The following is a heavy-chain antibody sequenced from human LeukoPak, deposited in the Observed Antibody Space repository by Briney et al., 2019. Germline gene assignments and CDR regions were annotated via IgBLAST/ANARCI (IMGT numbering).Heavy chain of an antibody. J-gene: IGHJ4*02. CDR2: IYYSGST. V-gene: IGHV4-59*01. CDR3: ARGRYCSGGSCYTDY. D-gene: IGHD2-15*01. CDR1: GGSISSYY. Sequence: NPSETLSLTCTVSGGSISSYYWSWIRQPPGKGLEWIGYIYYSGSTNYNPSLKSRVTISVDTSKNQLSLKLSSVTAADTAVYCCARGRYCSGGSCYTDYWGQGTLATVSS.